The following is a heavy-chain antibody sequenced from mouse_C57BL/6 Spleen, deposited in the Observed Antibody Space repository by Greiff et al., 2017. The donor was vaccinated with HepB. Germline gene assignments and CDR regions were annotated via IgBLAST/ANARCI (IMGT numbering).Heavy chain of an antibody. D-gene: IGHD2-3*01. J-gene: IGHJ1*03. CDR3: ARIYDGYYHWYFDV. V-gene: IGHV5-12*01. Sequence: EVQRVESGGGLVQPGGSLKLSCAASGFTFSDYYMYWVRQTPEKRLEWVAYISNGGGSTYYPDTVKGRFTISRDNAKNTLYLQMSRLKSEDTAMYYCARIYDGYYHWYFDVWGTGTTVTVSS. CDR1: GFTFSDYY. CDR2: ISNGGGST.